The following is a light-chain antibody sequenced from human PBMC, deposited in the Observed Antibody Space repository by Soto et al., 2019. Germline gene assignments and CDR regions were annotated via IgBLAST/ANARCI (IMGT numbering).Light chain of an antibody. CDR2: SNN. CDR1: SSNIGSNP. CDR3: AAWDDSLNGVV. J-gene: IGLJ2*01. Sequence: QAVVTQPPSASGTPGQRVTISCSGSSSNIGSNPVDWYQQFPGTAPKVLIYSNNQRPSGVSDRFSGSKSGTAASLAIGGLQSEDEADYYCAAWDDSLNGVVFGGGTKLTVL. V-gene: IGLV1-44*01.